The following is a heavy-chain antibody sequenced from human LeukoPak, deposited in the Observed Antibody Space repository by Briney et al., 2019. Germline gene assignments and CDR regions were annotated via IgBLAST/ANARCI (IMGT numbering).Heavy chain of an antibody. CDR3: ARQTFGYCSGGRCYSGDYFDY. V-gene: IGHV4-59*01. CDR2: IYYSGST. Sequence: SETLSLTCTVSGGSISSYYWNWIRQPPAKGLAWVGYIYYSGSTNYNPSLKSRVTISVHSSKNQFSLKLSSVTAGDTAVYYCARQTFGYCSGGRCYSGDYFDYWGQGTLVTVSS. CDR1: GGSISSYY. D-gene: IGHD2-15*01. J-gene: IGHJ4*02.